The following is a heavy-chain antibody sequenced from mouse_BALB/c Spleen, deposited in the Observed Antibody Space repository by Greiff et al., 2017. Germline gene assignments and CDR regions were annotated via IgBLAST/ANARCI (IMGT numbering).Heavy chain of an antibody. CDR2: IDPSDSYT. CDR3: TRSQDGNYAVDY. D-gene: IGHD2-1*01. CDR1: GYTFTSYW. J-gene: IGHJ4*01. V-gene: IGHV1S127*01. Sequence: QVQLQQPGAELVKPGASVKMSCKASGYTFTSYWMHWVKQRPGQGLEWIGVIDPSDSYTSYNQKFKGKATLTVDTSSSTAYMQLSSLTSEDSAVYYCTRSQDGNYAVDYWGQGTSVTVSS.